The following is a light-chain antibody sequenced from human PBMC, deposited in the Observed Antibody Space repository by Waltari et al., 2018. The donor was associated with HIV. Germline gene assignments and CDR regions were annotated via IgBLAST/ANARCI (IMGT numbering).Light chain of an antibody. CDR2: EVR. CDR1: SSDIGLNNF. Sequence: QYALTQPPSASGSPGQSVTISCAGTSSDIGLNNFVSWYQHHPGKAPQLMISEVRRRPSGVPDRVSGSKSGNTASLTVPGLQAEDEAAYYGFSYAGNSYLLFGGGTKLTVL. V-gene: IGLV2-8*01. CDR3: FSYAGNSYLL. J-gene: IGLJ2*01.